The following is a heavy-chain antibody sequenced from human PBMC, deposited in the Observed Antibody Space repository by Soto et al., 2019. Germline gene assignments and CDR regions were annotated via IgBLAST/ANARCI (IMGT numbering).Heavy chain of an antibody. CDR1: GFTFSYYW. V-gene: IGHV3-7*01. D-gene: IGHD6-13*01. CDR2: IKQDGSEK. Sequence: EVQLVESGGGLVQPGGSLRLSCAASGFTFSYYWMTWVSQAPGKGLEWVANIKQDGSEKYYVDSVKGRFTISRDNADNSLYLQLNSLRAEDTAVYYCARPGYSSGWYQAEYLDHWGQGALVTVSS. CDR3: ARPGYSSGWYQAEYLDH. J-gene: IGHJ1*01.